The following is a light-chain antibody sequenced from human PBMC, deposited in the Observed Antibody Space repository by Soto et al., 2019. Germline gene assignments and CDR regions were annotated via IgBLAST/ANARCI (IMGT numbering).Light chain of an antibody. V-gene: IGLV2-14*01. CDR2: DVS. J-gene: IGLJ1*01. CDR3: SSYASSSPFV. CDR1: GSDVGGYKY. Sequence: QSVLTQPASVSGSPGQSITISCTGTGSDVGGYKYVSWYQQLPGKAPKLMIYDVSYRPSGVSDRFSGSKSGNTASLIISGLQAEDEADYYCSSYASSSPFVIGTGTKVTVL.